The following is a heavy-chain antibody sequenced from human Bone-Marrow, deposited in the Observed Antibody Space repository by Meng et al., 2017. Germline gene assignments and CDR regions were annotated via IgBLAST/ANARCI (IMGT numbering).Heavy chain of an antibody. CDR2: IRGSGGTT. Sequence: GESLKISCAASGFTFANYAMSWVRQAPGKGLEWVSAIRGSGGTTYHGDSVQGRFTISRDNSKHILYLQMNGLRAEDTAVYYCAKGSYIESYEVRDWGQGTLVTVAS. CDR1: GFTFANYA. J-gene: IGHJ4*02. D-gene: IGHD3-10*01. V-gene: IGHV3-23*01. CDR3: AKGSYIESYEVRD.